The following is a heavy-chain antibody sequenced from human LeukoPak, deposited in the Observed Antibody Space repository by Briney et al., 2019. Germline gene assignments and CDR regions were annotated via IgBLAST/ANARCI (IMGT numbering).Heavy chain of an antibody. CDR2: INPSGGST. CDR1: GYTFTTYY. CDR3: ARQTYCTSTSCHYYYYYMDV. V-gene: IGHV1-46*01. Sequence: ASVKVSCKASGYTFTTYYMHWVRQAPGQGLEWMGIINPSGGSTNYAQNFQGRVTMTRDTSTSTVYMELSGLRSEDTAVYYCARQTYCTSTSCHYYYYYMDVWGKGTTVTISS. D-gene: IGHD2-2*01. J-gene: IGHJ6*03.